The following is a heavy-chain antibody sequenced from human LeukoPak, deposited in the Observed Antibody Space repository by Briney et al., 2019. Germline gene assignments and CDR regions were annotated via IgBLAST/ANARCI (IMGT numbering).Heavy chain of an antibody. V-gene: IGHV4-59*01. D-gene: IGHD3-22*01. CDR3: ARDGGYYYGDAFDS. CDR2: IDHSGTT. CDR1: GGSISTYY. Sequence: PSETLSLTCSVSGGSISTYYWNWIRQPPGKGLEWIGNIDHSGTTNYNPSLKSRVIISVDWSKNEFSLKLTSVTAADTAVYFCARDGGYYYGDAFDSWGQGTTVTVPS. J-gene: IGHJ3*02.